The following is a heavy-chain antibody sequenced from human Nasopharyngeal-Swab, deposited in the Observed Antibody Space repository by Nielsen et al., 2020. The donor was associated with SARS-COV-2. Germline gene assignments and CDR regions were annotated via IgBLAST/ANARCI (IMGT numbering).Heavy chain of an antibody. D-gene: IGHD6-13*01. Sequence: WIRQPPGKGLEWVSSTSSRSGDISYTDSVKGRFSISRDNAKNSLYLQMNSLRVEDTAVYYCARDLEGIFDYWGQGALVTVSS. CDR3: ARDLEGIFDY. J-gene: IGHJ4*02. CDR2: TSSRSGDI. V-gene: IGHV3-21*01.